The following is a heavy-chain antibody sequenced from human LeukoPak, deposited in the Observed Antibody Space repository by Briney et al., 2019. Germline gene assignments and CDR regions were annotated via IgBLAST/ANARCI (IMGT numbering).Heavy chain of an antibody. CDR2: ISGRGDST. CDR3: ARSSGWSIHYGMDV. CDR1: GFTFSTYA. V-gene: IGHV3-23*01. Sequence: GGSLRLSCAASGFTFSTYAMSWVRQAPGKGLEWVTGISGRGDSTYYADSVKGRFTISRDNSKNTLYLQMNSLRAEDTAVYYCARSSGWSIHYGMDVWGQGATVTASS. D-gene: IGHD6-19*01. J-gene: IGHJ6*02.